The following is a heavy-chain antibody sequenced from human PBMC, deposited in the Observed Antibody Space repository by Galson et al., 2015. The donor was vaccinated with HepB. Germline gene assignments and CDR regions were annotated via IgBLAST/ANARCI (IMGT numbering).Heavy chain of an antibody. CDR1: GGTFSSYG. D-gene: IGHD4-17*01. CDR2: INPIADTT. CDR3: ARGRVVPDADYPLGRSRGLDV. V-gene: IGHV1-69*13. Sequence: SVKVSCKASGGTFSSYGISWVRQAPGHGLEWMGGINPIADTTNYAQKFQGRVTIIADDSKSTGYLELSSLTSEGTAVYYCARGRVVPDADYPLGRSRGLDVWGQGTTVTVSS. J-gene: IGHJ6*02.